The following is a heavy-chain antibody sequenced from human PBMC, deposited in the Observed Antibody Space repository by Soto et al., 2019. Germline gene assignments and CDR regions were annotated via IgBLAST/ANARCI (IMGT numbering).Heavy chain of an antibody. J-gene: IGHJ6*02. CDR3: ARDSVPFIVVVPAAIRHYYYYGMDA. Sequence: SETLSLTCTVSGGSISSYYWSWIRQPAGKGLEWIGRIYTSGSTNYNPSLKSRVTMSVDTSKNQFSLKLSSVTAADTAVYYCARDSVPFIVVVPAAIRHYYYYGMDAWGQGTTVTVSS. D-gene: IGHD2-2*02. CDR2: IYTSGST. V-gene: IGHV4-4*07. CDR1: GGSISSYY.